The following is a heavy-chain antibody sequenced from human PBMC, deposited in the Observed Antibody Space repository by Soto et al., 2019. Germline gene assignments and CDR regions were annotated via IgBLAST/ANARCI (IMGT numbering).Heavy chain of an antibody. D-gene: IGHD2-15*01. J-gene: IGHJ2*01. CDR1: GGSFSGYY. V-gene: IGHV4-34*01. CDR2: INHSGST. Sequence: QVQLQQWGAGLLKPSETLSLTCAVYGGSFSGYYWSWIRQPPGKGLEWIGEINHSGSTNYNPSLKSRVTISVDTSKNQFSRKLSSVTAADTAVYYCSRGGRSGGSCYSDPYFDLWGRGTLVTVYS. CDR3: SRGGRSGGSCYSDPYFDL.